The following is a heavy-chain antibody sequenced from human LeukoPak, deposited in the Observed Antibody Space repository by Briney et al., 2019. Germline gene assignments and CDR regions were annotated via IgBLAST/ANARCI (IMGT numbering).Heavy chain of an antibody. D-gene: IGHD2-2*01. Sequence: ASVKVSCKASGHTFTSYGISWVRQAPGQGLEWMGWISAYNGNTNYAQKLQGRVTMTTDTSTSTTYMELRSLRSDDTAVYYCARSTLALNWFDPWGQGTLVTVSS. V-gene: IGHV1-18*01. J-gene: IGHJ5*02. CDR3: ARSTLALNWFDP. CDR1: GHTFTSYG. CDR2: ISAYNGNT.